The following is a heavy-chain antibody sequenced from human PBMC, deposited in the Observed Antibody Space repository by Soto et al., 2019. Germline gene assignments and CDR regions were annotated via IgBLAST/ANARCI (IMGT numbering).Heavy chain of an antibody. CDR1: GYTFTSYG. V-gene: IGHV1-18*01. J-gene: IGHJ6*02. CDR3: ARTGDNRILYFPGGVDV. D-gene: IGHD2-8*01. CDR2: ISAYNGNT. Sequence: VPLVQSGAEVKKPGASVKVSCKASGYTFTSYGISWVRQAPGQGLEWMGWISAYNGNTNYAQKLQGRVTMTTDTSPSTGDMELRSLRSDDTAVYYCARTGDNRILYFPGGVDVWGQGTTVTVSS.